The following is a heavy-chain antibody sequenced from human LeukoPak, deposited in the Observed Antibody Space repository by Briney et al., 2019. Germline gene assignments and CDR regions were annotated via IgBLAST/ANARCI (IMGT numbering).Heavy chain of an antibody. J-gene: IGHJ4*02. V-gene: IGHV1-18*01. Sequence: ASVTVSRKTSGYTFTSYGITWVRQAPGQGLEWMGWISAYNGNTNYAQELQGRVTMTTDTSTSTAYLELRSLRSDDTAVYYCARCPRPTYFYDSSGYYGDYWGQGTLVSVSS. CDR2: ISAYNGNT. CDR1: GYTFTSYG. CDR3: ARCPRPTYFYDSSGYYGDY. D-gene: IGHD3-22*01.